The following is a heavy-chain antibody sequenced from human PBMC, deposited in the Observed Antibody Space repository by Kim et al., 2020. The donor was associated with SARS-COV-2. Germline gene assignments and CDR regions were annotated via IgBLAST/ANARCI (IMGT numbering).Heavy chain of an antibody. CDR3: ARVSAMAYFDY. D-gene: IGHD5-18*01. Sequence: SETLSLTCTVSGGSISSYYWSWIRQPPGKGLEWIGYIYYSGSTNYNPSLKSRVTISVDTSKNQFSLKLSSVTAADTAVYYCARVSAMAYFDYWGQGTLVT. J-gene: IGHJ4*02. V-gene: IGHV4-59*01. CDR1: GGSISSYY. CDR2: IYYSGST.